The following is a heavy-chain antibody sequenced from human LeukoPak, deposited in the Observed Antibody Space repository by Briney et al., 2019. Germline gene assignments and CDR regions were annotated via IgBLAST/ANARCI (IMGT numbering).Heavy chain of an antibody. CDR3: ARAEGSSGYQNWFDP. Sequence: ASVKVSCKASGYTFTGYYMHWVRQAPGQGLEWMGWINPNSGGTNYAQKFQGRVTMTRDTSISTAYMELSSLRSEDTAVYYCARAEGSSGYQNWFDPWGQGTLVTVSS. D-gene: IGHD3-22*01. CDR2: INPNSGGT. CDR1: GYTFTGYY. V-gene: IGHV1-2*02. J-gene: IGHJ5*02.